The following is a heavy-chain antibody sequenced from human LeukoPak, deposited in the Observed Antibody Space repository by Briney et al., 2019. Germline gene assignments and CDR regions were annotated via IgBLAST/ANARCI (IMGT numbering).Heavy chain of an antibody. CDR2: IYYSGST. D-gene: IGHD2-15*01. V-gene: IGHV4-39*01. J-gene: IGHJ5*02. CDR3: AIVVVVAAKHWFDP. CDR1: GGSISSSSYY. Sequence: PSETLSLTCTVSGGSISSSSYYWGWIRQPPGRGLEWIGSIYYSGSTYYSPSLKSRVTISVDTSKNQFSLKLSSVTAADTAVYYCAIVVVVAAKHWFDPWGQGTLVTVSS.